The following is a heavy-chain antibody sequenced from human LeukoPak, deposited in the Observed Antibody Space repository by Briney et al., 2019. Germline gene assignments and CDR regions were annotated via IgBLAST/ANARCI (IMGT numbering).Heavy chain of an antibody. CDR3: ARRTYTPFNYGMDV. J-gene: IGHJ6*02. V-gene: IGHV5-51*01. CDR1: GYSFSTYW. D-gene: IGHD3-16*01. Sequence: GESLKISCKGLGYSFSTYWNAWVRQRPGKGLEWMGIIYPGDSNTRYSPSFQGQVTISADKSISTAYLQWNSLKASDTAVYYCARRTYTPFNYGMDVWGQGTTVTVSS. CDR2: IYPGDSNT.